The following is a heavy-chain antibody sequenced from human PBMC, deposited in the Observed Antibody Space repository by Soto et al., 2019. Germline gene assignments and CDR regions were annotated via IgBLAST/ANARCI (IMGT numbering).Heavy chain of an antibody. J-gene: IGHJ5*02. CDR2: IYYSGST. CDR1: GGSISSYY. D-gene: IGHD2-15*01. CDR3: ARTVVVVAATNPEHNWFDP. Sequence: SETLSLTCTVSGGSISSYYWSWIRQPPGKGLEWIGYIYYSGSTNYNPSLKSRVTISVDTSKNQFSLKLSSVTAADTAVYYCARTVVVVAATNPEHNWFDPWGQGTLVTVSS. V-gene: IGHV4-59*01.